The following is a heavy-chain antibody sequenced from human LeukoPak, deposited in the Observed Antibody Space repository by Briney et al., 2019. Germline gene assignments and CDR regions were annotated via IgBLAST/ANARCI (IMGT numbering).Heavy chain of an antibody. CDR3: ARTVYCSGGSCYSVDAIGWFDP. CDR2: ISSSGSTI. Sequence: GGSLRLSCAASGFTFSDYYMSWIRQAPGKGLEWVSYISSSGSTIYYADSVKGRFTISRDNAKNSLYLQMNSLRAEDTAVYYCARTVYCSGGSCYSVDAIGWFDPWGQGTLVTVSS. D-gene: IGHD2-15*01. J-gene: IGHJ5*02. V-gene: IGHV3-11*04. CDR1: GFTFSDYY.